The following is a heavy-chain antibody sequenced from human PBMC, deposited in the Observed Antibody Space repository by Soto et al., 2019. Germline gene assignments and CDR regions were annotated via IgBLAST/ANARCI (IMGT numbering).Heavy chain of an antibody. CDR1: GGSISSGDYY. CDR3: ARDTYYGDKRFDY. V-gene: IGHV4-30-4*01. J-gene: IGHJ4*02. Sequence: QVQLQESGPGLVKPSQTLSLTCTVSGGSISSGDYYWTWIRQPPGKGLEWIGYFYHTGSTSYNPSLKSRVSMSADTSKNQFSLKLTSVTAADTAVYYCARDTYYGDKRFDYWGQGTLVTVSS. D-gene: IGHD2-21*01. CDR2: FYHTGST.